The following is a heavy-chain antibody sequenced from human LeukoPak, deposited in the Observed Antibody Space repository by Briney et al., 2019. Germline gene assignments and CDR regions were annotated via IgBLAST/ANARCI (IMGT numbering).Heavy chain of an antibody. J-gene: IGHJ4*02. Sequence: GGSLRLSCAASGFTFSSYEMNWVRQAPGKGLVWVSRINHDGSSTNYADSVKGRFTISRDNAKNTVYLQMNSLRAEDTAVYYCVRDWGYDSSGYWQKYFDTWGQGTLVTVSS. CDR1: GFTFSSYE. V-gene: IGHV3-74*01. D-gene: IGHD3-22*01. CDR2: INHDGSST. CDR3: VRDWGYDSSGYWQKYFDT.